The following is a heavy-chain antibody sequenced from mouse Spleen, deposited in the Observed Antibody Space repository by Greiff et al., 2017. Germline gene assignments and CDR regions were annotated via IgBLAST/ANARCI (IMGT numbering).Heavy chain of an antibody. V-gene: IGHV1-42*01. CDR1: GYSFTGYY. D-gene: IGHD2-10*02. CDR2: SNPSTGGT. Sequence: EVQLQQSGPELVKPGASVKISCKASGYSFTGYYMNWVKQSPEKSLEWIGESNPSTGGTTYNQKFKAKATLTVDKSSSTAYMQLKSLTSEDSAVYYCARSDRYGNYFDYWGQGTTLTVSS. CDR3: ARSDRYGNYFDY. J-gene: IGHJ2*01.